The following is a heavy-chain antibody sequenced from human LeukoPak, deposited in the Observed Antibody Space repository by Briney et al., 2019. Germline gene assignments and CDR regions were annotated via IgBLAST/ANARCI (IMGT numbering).Heavy chain of an antibody. CDR3: ARGDTLGYSSSRYNY. D-gene: IGHD6-13*01. Sequence: NPGGSLRLSCAASGFTFSNAWMTWVRQAPGKGLEWVGRIKSKTDGGTTDYAAPVKGRFTISRDDSKNTLYLQMNSLRAEDTAVYYCARGDTLGYSSSRYNYWGQGTLVTVSS. CDR1: GFTFSNAW. V-gene: IGHV3-15*01. CDR2: IKSKTDGGTT. J-gene: IGHJ4*02.